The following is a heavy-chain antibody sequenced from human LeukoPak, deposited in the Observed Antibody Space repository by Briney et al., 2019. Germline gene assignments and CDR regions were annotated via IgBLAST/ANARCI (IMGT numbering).Heavy chain of an antibody. J-gene: IGHJ4*02. CDR1: GGSFSGYY. Sequence: SETLSLTCAVYGGSFSGYYWSWIRQPPGKGLEWIGYIYHSGSTYYNPSLKSRVTISVDRSKNQFSLKLSSVTAADTAVYYCARESGIFDYWGQGTLVTVSS. CDR3: ARESGIFDY. D-gene: IGHD1-26*01. V-gene: IGHV4-34*01. CDR2: IYHSGST.